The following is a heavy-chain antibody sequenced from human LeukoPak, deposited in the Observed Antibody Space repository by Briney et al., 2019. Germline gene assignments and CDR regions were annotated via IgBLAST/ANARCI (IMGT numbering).Heavy chain of an antibody. J-gene: IGHJ4*02. D-gene: IGHD2-8*01. CDR3: ARDPNGNPDFDY. CDR2: IDSSSYT. V-gene: IGHV3-21*05. CDR1: GFSFSNYG. Sequence: GGSLRLSCKVSGFSFSNYGMDWVRQVPGKGLEWLSFIDSSSYTFYADSVKGRFTISRDNAENSLYLQMSSLTVEDTAVYYCARDPNGNPDFDYWGQGTLVTVSS.